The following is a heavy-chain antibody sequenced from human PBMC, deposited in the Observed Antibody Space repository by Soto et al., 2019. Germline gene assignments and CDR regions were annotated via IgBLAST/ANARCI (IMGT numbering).Heavy chain of an antibody. CDR3: AKDTLYPVVSYFYYGLDV. CDR2: ISFDGTNK. V-gene: IGHV3-30*18. Sequence: GGSLRLSCAASGFVFADYGVHWVRQAPGKGLEWVAVISFDGTNKFYADSVKGRFTISRDNSNNTLYLQMSSLRNEDTAVYYCAKDTLYPVVSYFYYGLDVWGQGTTVTVSS. J-gene: IGHJ6*02. D-gene: IGHD2-8*01. CDR1: GFVFADYG.